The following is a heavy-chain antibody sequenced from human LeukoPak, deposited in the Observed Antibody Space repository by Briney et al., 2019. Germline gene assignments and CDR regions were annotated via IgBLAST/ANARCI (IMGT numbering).Heavy chain of an antibody. CDR1: GYAFTSYA. V-gene: IGHV1-3*01. CDR2: INGGNGNT. Sequence: ASVKVSCKVSGYAFTSYAMHWVRQAPGQSLEWMGWINGGNGNTKYSQKFQGRVTITRDTSASTAYMELSSLRSEDTAVYYCARYSSSWSCMDVWGQGTTVTVSS. D-gene: IGHD6-13*01. J-gene: IGHJ6*02. CDR3: ARYSSSWSCMDV.